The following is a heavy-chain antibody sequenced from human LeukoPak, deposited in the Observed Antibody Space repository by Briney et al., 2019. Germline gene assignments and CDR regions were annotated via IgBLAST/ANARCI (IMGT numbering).Heavy chain of an antibody. CDR3: ARHYYDSGAYINAFDI. D-gene: IGHD3-22*01. CDR2: IYYSGSP. V-gene: IGHV4-38-2*01. CDR1: GYSISSGYY. J-gene: IGHJ3*02. Sequence: SETLSLTCAVSGYSISSGYYWGWIRQPPGKGLEWIGYIYYSGSPSYNPSLKSRVTISVDTSKNQFSLKLSSVTAADTAVYYCARHYYDSGAYINAFDIWGQGTMVTVSS.